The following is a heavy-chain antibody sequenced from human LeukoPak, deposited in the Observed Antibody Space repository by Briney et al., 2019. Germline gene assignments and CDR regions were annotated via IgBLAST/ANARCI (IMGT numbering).Heavy chain of an antibody. J-gene: IGHJ3*02. CDR2: ISTSSYYI. CDR3: AKDPPYGGGAFDI. CDR1: GFSLSSYN. Sequence: PGGSLRLSCVASGFSLSSYNMNWVRQAPGKGLEWVSSISTSSYYIYYTDSVRGRFIISRDNAKNSLYLQMNSLRAEDTAVYYCAKDPPYGGGAFDIWGQGTMVTVSS. V-gene: IGHV3-21*04. D-gene: IGHD3-16*01.